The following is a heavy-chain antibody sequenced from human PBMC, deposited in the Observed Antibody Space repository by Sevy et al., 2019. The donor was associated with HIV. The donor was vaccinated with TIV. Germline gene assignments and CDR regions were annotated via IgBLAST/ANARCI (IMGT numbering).Heavy chain of an antibody. CDR1: GFTVSNNY. CDR3: ARLSVYYYDSSGYYTTGNAFDI. J-gene: IGHJ3*02. V-gene: IGHV3-53*01. D-gene: IGHD3-22*01. Sequence: GGSLRLSCAASGFTVSNNYMSWVRQAPGKGLQWVSVIYSGDSTYYADSVKGRFTIFRDNSKNTLYLQMNRLRAEDTAVYYCARLSVYYYDSSGYYTTGNAFDIWGQGTMVTVSS. CDR2: IYSGDST.